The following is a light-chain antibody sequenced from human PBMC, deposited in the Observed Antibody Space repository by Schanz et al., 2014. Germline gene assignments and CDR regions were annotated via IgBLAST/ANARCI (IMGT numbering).Light chain of an antibody. Sequence: QSALTQPRSVSGSPGQSVTISCTGTSSDVGGYTYVSWYQHHPGKAPKLIIYDVIKRPSGVPDRFSGSKSGNAASLTVSGLQAEDEADYYCSSYTSSSTLLFGGGTKLTVL. CDR2: DVI. V-gene: IGLV2-11*01. CDR1: SSDVGGYTY. CDR3: SSYTSSSTLL. J-gene: IGLJ2*01.